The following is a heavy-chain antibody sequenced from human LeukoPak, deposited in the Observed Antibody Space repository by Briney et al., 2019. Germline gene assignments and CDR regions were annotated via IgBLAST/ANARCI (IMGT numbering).Heavy chain of an antibody. CDR3: ARPYYSNYYYYGMDV. CDR2: VWYDGSNK. Sequence: GGSLRLSCAASGFTFSSNGMHWVRQAPGKGLEWVGVVWYDGSNKYYADSVKGRFTISRDNSKNTLYLQMNSLRAEDTAVYYRARPYYSNYYYYGMDVWGQGTTVTVSS. V-gene: IGHV3-33*01. CDR1: GFTFSSNG. D-gene: IGHD4-11*01. J-gene: IGHJ6*02.